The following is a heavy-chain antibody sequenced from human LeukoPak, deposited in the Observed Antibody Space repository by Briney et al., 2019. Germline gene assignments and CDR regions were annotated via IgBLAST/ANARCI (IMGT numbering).Heavy chain of an antibody. D-gene: IGHD5-12*01. CDR1: GYRFTRYW. CDR3: ARLRGGSPAYY. Sequence: GESLKTSCKGSGYRFTRYWIAWVPQMPGKGLEWMGIIYPGDSDTRYSPSFQGQVTISADKSISTAYLQWSSRKASDTAMYYCARLRGGSPAYYWGQGTLVTVSS. V-gene: IGHV5-51*01. CDR2: IYPGDSDT. J-gene: IGHJ4*02.